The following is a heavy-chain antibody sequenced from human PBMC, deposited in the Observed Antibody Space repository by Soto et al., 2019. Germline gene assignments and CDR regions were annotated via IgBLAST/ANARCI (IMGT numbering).Heavy chain of an antibody. V-gene: IGHV1-2*02. CDR3: ARVRYCSSTSCYPGYYYYGMDV. CDR1: GYTFTGYY. J-gene: IGHJ6*02. Sequence: ASVKVSCKASGYTFTGYYMHWVRQAPGQGLEWMGWINPNSGGTNYAQKFQGRVTMTRDTSISTAYMELSRLRSDDTAVYYCARVRYCSSTSCYPGYYYYGMDVWGQGXTVTVSS. CDR2: INPNSGGT. D-gene: IGHD2-2*01.